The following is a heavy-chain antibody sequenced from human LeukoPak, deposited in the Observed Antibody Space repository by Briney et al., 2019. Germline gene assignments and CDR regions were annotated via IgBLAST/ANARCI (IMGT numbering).Heavy chain of an antibody. D-gene: IGHD1-1*01. V-gene: IGHV6-1*01. J-gene: IGHJ4*02. CDR2: TYYRSKWYT. Sequence: SQTLSLTCAISGDSVSSNSAAWNWIRQSPSRGLVWLGRTYYRSKWYTYYAASVKSRIAINRDTSKNQFSLQLNSVTPEDTAVYYCARSTGPIDYWGQGTLVTVSS. CDR1: GDSVSSNSAA. CDR3: ARSTGPIDY.